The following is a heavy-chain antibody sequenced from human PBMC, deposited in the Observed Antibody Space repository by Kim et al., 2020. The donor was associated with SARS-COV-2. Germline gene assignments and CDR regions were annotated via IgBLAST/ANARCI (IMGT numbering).Heavy chain of an antibody. CDR1: GGTFSSYT. J-gene: IGHJ4*02. CDR2: IIPILGIA. D-gene: IGHD5-12*01. Sequence: SVKVSCKASGGTFSSYTISWVRQAPGQGLEWMGRIIPILGIANYAQKFQGRVTITADKSTSTAYMELSSLRSEDTAVYYCARAPGGGYNFDYWGQGTLVTVSS. CDR3: ARAPGGGYNFDY. V-gene: IGHV1-69*02.